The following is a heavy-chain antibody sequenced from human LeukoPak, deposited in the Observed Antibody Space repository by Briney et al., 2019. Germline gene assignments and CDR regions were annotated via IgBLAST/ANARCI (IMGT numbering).Heavy chain of an antibody. CDR3: ARDQYYGSGTYYNSSKGYFDY. CDR1: GFTFSSYA. J-gene: IGHJ4*02. D-gene: IGHD3-10*01. Sequence: GGSLRLSCAASGFTFSSYAMNWVRQAPGKGPEWVSSISSSSSYIYYADSVKGRFTISRDNAKNSLYLQMNSLRAEDTAVYYCARDQYYGSGTYYNSSKGYFDYWGQGTLVTVSS. V-gene: IGHV3-21*01. CDR2: ISSSSSYI.